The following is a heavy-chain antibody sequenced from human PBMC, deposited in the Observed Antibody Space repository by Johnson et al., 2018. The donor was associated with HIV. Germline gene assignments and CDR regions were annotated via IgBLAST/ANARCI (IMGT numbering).Heavy chain of an antibody. CDR3: ARALKTAKVEIDYYGSGSSGDAFDI. V-gene: IGHV3-33*01. D-gene: IGHD3-10*01. CDR2: IWYDGSNK. Sequence: QVQLVESGGGVVQPGRSLRLSCAASGFTFSSYGMHWVRQAPGKGLEWVAVIWYDGSNKYYADSVKGRFTISRDNSKHTLYLQMNSLRAEDTAVYYCARALKTAKVEIDYYGSGSSGDAFDIWGQGTMVTVSS. J-gene: IGHJ3*02. CDR1: GFTFSSYG.